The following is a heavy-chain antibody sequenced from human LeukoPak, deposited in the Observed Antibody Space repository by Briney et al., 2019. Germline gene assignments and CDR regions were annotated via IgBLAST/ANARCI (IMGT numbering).Heavy chain of an antibody. CDR2: IYYSGST. J-gene: IGHJ3*02. V-gene: IGHV4-59*01. CDR1: GGSISSYY. CDR3: ARVGYNYGGDAFDI. D-gene: IGHD5-18*01. Sequence: SETLSLTCTVSGGSISSYYWSWIRQPPGKGLEWIGYIYYSGSTNYNPSLKSRVTISVDTSKNQFSLKLSSVTAADTAVYFCARVGYNYGGDAFDIWGQGTMVTVSS.